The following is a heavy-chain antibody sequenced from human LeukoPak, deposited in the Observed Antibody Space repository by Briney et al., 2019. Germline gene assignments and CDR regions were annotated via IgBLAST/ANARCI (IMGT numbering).Heavy chain of an antibody. V-gene: IGHV3-74*01. CDR1: GFTFSNYW. J-gene: IGHJ1*01. CDR3: ARVAKHYYVSETYYFREH. D-gene: IGHD3-10*01. Sequence: GGSLRLSCAASGFTFSNYWMHWVRQDPGKGLVWVSHINNDGSITYYADSVKGRFTISRDNAKNSLYLQMNSLRVEDTAVYYCARVAKHYYVSETYYFREHWGQGTPVTASS. CDR2: INNDGSIT.